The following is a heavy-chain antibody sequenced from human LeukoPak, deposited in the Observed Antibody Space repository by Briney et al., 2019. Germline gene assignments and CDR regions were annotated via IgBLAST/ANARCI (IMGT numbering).Heavy chain of an antibody. CDR1: GFTFSSYW. CDR3: AREYGITMVRGDYYFDY. J-gene: IGHJ4*02. CDR2: INQDGSEK. Sequence: PGGSLRLSCAASGFTFSSYWMSCVRQDPGKGREWVANINQDGSEKYYVDSVKGRFTISRDNAKNSLYLQMNSLRAEDTAVYYCAREYGITMVRGDYYFDYWGQGTLVTVSS. D-gene: IGHD3-10*01. V-gene: IGHV3-7*01.